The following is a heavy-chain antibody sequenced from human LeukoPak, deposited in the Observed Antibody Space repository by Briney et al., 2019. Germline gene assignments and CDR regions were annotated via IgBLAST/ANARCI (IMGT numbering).Heavy chain of an antibody. V-gene: IGHV3-30*02. Sequence: GGSLRLSCAASGFIFSSYGMHWVRQAPDKGLEWVAFIRYDGSRKYYADSMKGRFTISRDNSKNTLYLQMNSLRAEDTAVYYCARGQRRHTDMAPSFDYWGQGTLVTVSS. CDR3: ARGQRRHTDMAPSFDY. CDR1: GFIFSSYG. J-gene: IGHJ4*02. D-gene: IGHD5-18*01. CDR2: IRYDGSRK.